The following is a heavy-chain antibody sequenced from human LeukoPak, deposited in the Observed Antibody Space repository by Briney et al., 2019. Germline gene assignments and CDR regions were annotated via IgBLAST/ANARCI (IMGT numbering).Heavy chain of an antibody. Sequence: SETLSLTCAVSGDSISSSYWWSWVRQPPGKGLEWVGQISRSDSTNYNPSLRSRVTVSIDKSKNQFSLNLISVTAADTAVYYCARAQWSRYSYGPGVFDYWGQGTLVTVSS. J-gene: IGHJ4*02. CDR3: ARAQWSRYSYGPGVFDY. CDR2: ISRSDST. CDR1: GDSISSSYW. V-gene: IGHV4-4*02. D-gene: IGHD5-18*01.